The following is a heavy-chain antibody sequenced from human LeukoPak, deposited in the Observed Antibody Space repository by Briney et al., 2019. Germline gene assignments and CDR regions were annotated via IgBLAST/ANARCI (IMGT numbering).Heavy chain of an antibody. Sequence: SETLSLTCAVYVESFSDHYWTWIRQPPGKGLEWIGEIHHSGSTTYRLSLKSRVTISVDRSKNQFYLKLTSVTAADTAVYYCARSPATSWSNFDYWGQGSLVTVSS. D-gene: IGHD2-2*01. CDR3: ARSPATSWSNFDY. CDR2: IHHSGST. CDR1: VESFSDHY. V-gene: IGHV4-34*01. J-gene: IGHJ4*02.